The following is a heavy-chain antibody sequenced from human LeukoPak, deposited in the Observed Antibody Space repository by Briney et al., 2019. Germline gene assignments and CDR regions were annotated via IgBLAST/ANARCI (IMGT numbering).Heavy chain of an antibody. CDR1: GFTFSDHY. V-gene: IGHV3-72*01. Sequence: GGSLRLSCAASGFTFSDHYMDWVRQAPGKGLEWVGRIRNKANSYTTQYAASLKDRFTISRDDSKNSLYLQMNSLKTEDTAVYYCARASVTLPFDCWGQGTLVAVSS. D-gene: IGHD4-17*01. CDR3: ARASVTLPFDC. CDR2: IRNKANSYTT. J-gene: IGHJ4*02.